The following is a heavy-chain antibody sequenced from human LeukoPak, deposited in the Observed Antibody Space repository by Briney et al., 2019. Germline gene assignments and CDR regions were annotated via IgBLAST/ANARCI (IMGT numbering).Heavy chain of an antibody. V-gene: IGHV3-53*01. Sequence: GGSLILSCAASGFSVRTNYMSWVRQAPGKGLEWVSVIYSDGNTKYADSVQGRFTISRDNSKNTLYLEMNSLSPDDTAVYYCARGVEPLAANTLAYWGQGTLVTVSS. CDR1: GFSVRTNY. J-gene: IGHJ4*02. CDR3: ARGVEPLAANTLAY. D-gene: IGHD1-14*01. CDR2: IYSDGNT.